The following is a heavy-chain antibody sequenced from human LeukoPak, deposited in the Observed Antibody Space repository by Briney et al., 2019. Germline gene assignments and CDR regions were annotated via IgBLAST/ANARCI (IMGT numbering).Heavy chain of an antibody. J-gene: IGHJ4*02. CDR3: ASGNYDFWSGYWGTLDY. Sequence: GGSLRLSCAASGFTFSSYWMSRVRQAPGKGLEWVANIKQDGSEKYYVDSVKGRFTISRDNAKNSLYLQMNSLRAEDTAVYYCASGNYDFWSGYWGTLDYWGQGTLVTVSS. V-gene: IGHV3-7*01. CDR2: IKQDGSEK. D-gene: IGHD3-3*01. CDR1: GFTFSSYW.